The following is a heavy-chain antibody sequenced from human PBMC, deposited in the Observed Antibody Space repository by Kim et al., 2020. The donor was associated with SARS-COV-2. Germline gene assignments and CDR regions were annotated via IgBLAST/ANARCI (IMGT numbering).Heavy chain of an antibody. CDR2: IKQDGSET. V-gene: IGHV3-7*03. J-gene: IGHJ4*02. D-gene: IGHD6-19*01. Sequence: GGSLRLSCAASGFTFSDHWMNWVRQVPGKGLEWVANIKQDGSETKYMGSVKGRFTISRDNAKNSLFLQMDSLGVEDTALYYCVAGRGWLFDYWGQGILVTVSS. CDR1: GFTFSDHW. CDR3: VAGRGWLFDY.